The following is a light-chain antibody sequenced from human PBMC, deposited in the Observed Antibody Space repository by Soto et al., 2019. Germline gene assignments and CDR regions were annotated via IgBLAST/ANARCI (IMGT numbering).Light chain of an antibody. Sequence: QSVLTQPASVSGSPGQSITISCTGTSSDVGRYNYVSWYQQYPGKAPKLMIYDVSNRPSGVSNRFSGSKSGNTASLTFSGLQAEDEAHYYCSSYTTSTTWVFGGGTKLTVL. CDR3: SSYTTSTTWV. V-gene: IGLV2-14*03. CDR1: SSDVGRYNY. J-gene: IGLJ3*02. CDR2: DVS.